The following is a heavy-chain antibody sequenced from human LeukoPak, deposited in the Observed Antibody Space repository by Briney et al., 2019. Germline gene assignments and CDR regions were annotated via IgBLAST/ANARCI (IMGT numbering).Heavy chain of an antibody. D-gene: IGHD6-19*01. CDR1: GYTFTGYY. Sequence: ASVKVSCKASGYTFTGYYMHWVRQAPGQGLEWMGWINTNTGNPTYAQGLTGEFVFSLDTSVSTAYLQISSLKAEDTAVYYCARDRLDSSGWYEFGYWGQGTLVTVSS. J-gene: IGHJ4*02. CDR3: ARDRLDSSGWYEFGY. V-gene: IGHV7-4-1*02. CDR2: INTNTGNP.